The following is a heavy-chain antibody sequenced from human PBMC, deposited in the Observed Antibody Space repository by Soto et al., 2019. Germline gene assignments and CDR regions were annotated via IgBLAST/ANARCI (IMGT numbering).Heavy chain of an antibody. V-gene: IGHV3-30-3*01. J-gene: IGHJ3*02. CDR1: GFTFSSYA. CDR2: ISYDGSNK. D-gene: IGHD5-18*01. Sequence: QVQLVESGGGVVQPGRSLRLSCAASGFTFSSYAMHWVRQAPGKGLERVAVISYDGSNKYYADSVKGRFTISRDNSKNTLYLQMNSLRAEDTAVYYCARDSSLQLWLRDDAFDIWGQGTMVTVSS. CDR3: ARDSSLQLWLRDDAFDI.